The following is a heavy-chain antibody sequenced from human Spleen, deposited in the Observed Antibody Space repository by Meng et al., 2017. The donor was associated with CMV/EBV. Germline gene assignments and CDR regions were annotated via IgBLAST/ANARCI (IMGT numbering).Heavy chain of an antibody. D-gene: IGHD2-2*02. CDR1: GYTFTSYY. CDR2: INPTGGST. J-gene: IGHJ6*02. CDR3: ARGLSSEPAAIMGYYYYYGMDV. Sequence: ASVKVSCKAPGYTFTSYYIHWVRQAPGQGLEWMGIINPTGGSTNYAQKFQGRVTMTRNTSISTAYMELSSLRSEDTAVYYCARGLSSEPAAIMGYYYYYGMDVWGQGTTVTVSS. V-gene: IGHV1-46*01.